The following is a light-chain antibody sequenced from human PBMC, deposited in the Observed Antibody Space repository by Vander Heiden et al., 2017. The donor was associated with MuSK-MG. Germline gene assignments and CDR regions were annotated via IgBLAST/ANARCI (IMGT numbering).Light chain of an antibody. CDR2: AAS. CDR3: QQIDNNPIFT. Sequence: DIQMTQSPLSLSASVGDRVTLTCRASENINNYLNWYQQRPGKAPKLLIFAASRLESGVPSRFSGSGSGTDFTLTITSLQPEDFATYYCQQIDNNPIFTFVHGTKVDIK. CDR1: ENINNY. V-gene: IGKV1-39*01. J-gene: IGKJ3*01.